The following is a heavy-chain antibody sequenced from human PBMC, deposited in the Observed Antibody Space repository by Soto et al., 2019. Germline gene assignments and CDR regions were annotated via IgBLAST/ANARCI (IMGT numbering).Heavy chain of an antibody. CDR2: ISSSGSTI. D-gene: IGHD4-4*01. J-gene: IGHJ4*02. CDR3: ASASYSNYDSFDY. V-gene: IGHV3-48*03. Sequence: GGSLRLSCAASGFTFSSYEMHWVRQAPGKGLEWVSYISSSGSTIYYADSVKGRFTISRDNAKNSLYLQMNSLRAEDTAVYYCASASYSNYDSFDYWGQGTLVTVSS. CDR1: GFTFSSYE.